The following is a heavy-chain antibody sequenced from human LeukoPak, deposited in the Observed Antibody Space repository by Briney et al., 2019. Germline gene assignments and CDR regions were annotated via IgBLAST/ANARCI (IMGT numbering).Heavy chain of an antibody. D-gene: IGHD2-2*02. CDR1: GGSISTYY. Sequence: SEILSLTCTVSGGSISTYYSSWIRQPPGNGLEWIGYIYYSGSTNYNPSLKSRVTISVDTTKNQFSLKLSSVTAADTAVYYCARGVWYCSSTSCYTGTYYYYGMDVWGQGTTVTVSS. CDR2: IYYSGST. V-gene: IGHV4-59*12. CDR3: ARGVWYCSSTSCYTGTYYYYGMDV. J-gene: IGHJ6*02.